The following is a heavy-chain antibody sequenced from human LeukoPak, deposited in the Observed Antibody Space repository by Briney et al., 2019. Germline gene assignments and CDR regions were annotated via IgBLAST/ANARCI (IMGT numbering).Heavy chain of an antibody. D-gene: IGHD2-15*01. V-gene: IGHV3-48*04. CDR2: ISSSSSTI. Sequence: GGSLRLSCAASGFTFSSYSMNWVRQAPGKGLEWVSYISSSSSTIYYADSVKGRFTISRDNAKNSLYLQMNSLRAEDTAVYYCARDLFNCSGGSCYSERFDYWGQGTLVTVSS. CDR1: GFTFSSYS. CDR3: ARDLFNCSGGSCYSERFDY. J-gene: IGHJ4*02.